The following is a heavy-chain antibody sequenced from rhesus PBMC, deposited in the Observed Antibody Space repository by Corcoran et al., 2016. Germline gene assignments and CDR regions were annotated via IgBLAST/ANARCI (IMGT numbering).Heavy chain of an antibody. V-gene: IGHV4-106*01. CDR3: ARDTRMITGYYYTVYGLDS. D-gene: IGHD3-9*01. Sequence: QVQLQESGPGLVKPAETLSLTCAVSGGAISDSYSLSWLRHPPGKGLEWLGYIYGSGGGTYSNPSLKSRVTISTDTSKNPFSLKLSSVTAADTAVYYCARDTRMITGYYYTVYGLDSWGQGVVVTVSS. CDR2: IYGSGGGT. CDR1: GGAISDSYS. J-gene: IGHJ6*01.